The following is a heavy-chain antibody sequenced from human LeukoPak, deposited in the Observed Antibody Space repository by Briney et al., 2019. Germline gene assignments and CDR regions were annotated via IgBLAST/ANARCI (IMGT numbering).Heavy chain of an antibody. CDR2: IGTADDT. J-gene: IGHJ4*02. CDR3: VRDRRQTFPD. D-gene: IGHD3-16*01. CDR1: GFTFSSYA. Sequence: GGSLRLSCAASGFTFSSYAMHWVRHAPGKGLEWVSAIGTADDTYYSGSVKGRFTIDRDNAKDSVYLQRKSLKAEDTAVCYCVRDRRQTFPDWGQGTLVTVSS. V-gene: IGHV3-13*01.